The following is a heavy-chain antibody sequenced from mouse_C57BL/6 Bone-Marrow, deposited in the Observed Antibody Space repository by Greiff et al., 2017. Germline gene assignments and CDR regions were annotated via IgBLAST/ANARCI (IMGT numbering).Heavy chain of an antibody. CDR2: ISSGGSYT. V-gene: IGHV5-6*02. Sequence: EVKLVESGGDLVKPGGSLKLSCAASGFTFSSYGMSWVRQTPDKRLEWVATISSGGSYTYYPDSVKGRFTISRDNAKNTLYLQMSSLKSEDTAMYYCARLRRGGYAMDYWGQGTSVTVSS. CDR1: GFTFSSYG. J-gene: IGHJ4*01. CDR3: ARLRRGGYAMDY.